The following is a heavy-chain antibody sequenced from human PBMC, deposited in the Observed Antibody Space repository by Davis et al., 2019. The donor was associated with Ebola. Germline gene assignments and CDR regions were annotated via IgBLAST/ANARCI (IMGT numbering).Heavy chain of an antibody. J-gene: IGHJ4*02. CDR1: GFTFSNYW. Sequence: GESLKISCAASGFTFSNYWMHWVRQAPGKGLVWVSRINSDASSTSFADSVKGRFTISRDNSKNTLYLQMNSLRAEDTAVYYCSSPNFDYWGQGTLVTVSS. CDR2: INSDASST. CDR3: SSPNFDY. V-gene: IGHV3-74*01.